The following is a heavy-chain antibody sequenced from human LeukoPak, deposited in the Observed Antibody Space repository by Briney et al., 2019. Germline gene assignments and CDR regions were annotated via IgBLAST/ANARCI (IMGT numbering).Heavy chain of an antibody. CDR3: ARSDWFDP. CDR1: GFTLSGHW. V-gene: IGHV3-74*01. J-gene: IGHJ5*02. CDR2: INSDESTT. Sequence: GGSLRLSCVASGFTLSGHWMHCVRQAPGKGLVRVSRINSDESTTVYADSVKGRFTISRDNAKNTLYLQMNSLTAEDTAVYYCARSDWFDPWGQGTLVTVSS.